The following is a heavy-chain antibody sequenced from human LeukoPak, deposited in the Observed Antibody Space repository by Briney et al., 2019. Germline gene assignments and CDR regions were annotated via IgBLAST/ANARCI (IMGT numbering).Heavy chain of an antibody. Sequence: GGSLRLSCAASGFTFNTYTMNWVRQAPGKGLEWVSSITSTTTYIYYADSVKGRFTISRDNAKNSLYLQMNSLRAEDTAVYYCARDWNHWGQGTLVTVSS. V-gene: IGHV3-21*01. CDR2: ITSTTTYI. CDR1: GFTFNTYT. CDR3: ARDWNH. J-gene: IGHJ1*01. D-gene: IGHD1-1*01.